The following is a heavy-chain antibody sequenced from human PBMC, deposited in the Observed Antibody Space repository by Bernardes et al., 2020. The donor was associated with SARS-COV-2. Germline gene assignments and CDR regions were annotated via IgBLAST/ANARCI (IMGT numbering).Heavy chain of an antibody. CDR3: VRPQWGYYFDY. CDR1: GFTFSSYA. J-gene: IGHJ4*02. D-gene: IGHD1-26*01. Sequence: VWSLRLSCSASGFTFSSYAMHWVRQAPGKGLEYVSAISSNGGSTYYADSVKGRFTISRDNSKNTLYLQMSSLRAEDTAVYYCVRPQWGYYFDYWGQGTLVTVSS. CDR2: ISSNGGST. V-gene: IGHV3-64D*06.